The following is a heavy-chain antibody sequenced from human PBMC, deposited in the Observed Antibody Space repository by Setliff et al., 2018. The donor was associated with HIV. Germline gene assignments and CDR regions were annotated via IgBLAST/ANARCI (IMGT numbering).Heavy chain of an antibody. CDR1: GGSINSDGYY. Sequence: SETLSLTCTVSGGSINSDGYYWSWIRQPAGKGVEWIGRIYSSGRTNYNPSLKSRVTISVATSKNHFSLRLTSVTAADTAVYSCARHDTEYSRYPIDYWGQGNLVTVSS. D-gene: IGHD6-6*01. CDR3: ARHDTEYSRYPIDY. J-gene: IGHJ4*02. V-gene: IGHV4-61*02. CDR2: IYSSGRT.